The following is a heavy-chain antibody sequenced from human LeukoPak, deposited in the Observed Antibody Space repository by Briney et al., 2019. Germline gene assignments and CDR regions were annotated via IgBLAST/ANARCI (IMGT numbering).Heavy chain of an antibody. Sequence: ASVKVSCKASGYTFTSYGISWVRQAPGQGLEWMGWISAYNGNTNYAQELQGRVTMTTDTSTSTAYMELRSLRSDDTAVYYCARDGLAGAGTTSNWFDPWGQGTLVTVSS. CDR3: ARDGLAGAGTTSNWFDP. CDR1: GYTFTSYG. V-gene: IGHV1-18*01. CDR2: ISAYNGNT. J-gene: IGHJ5*02. D-gene: IGHD1-7*01.